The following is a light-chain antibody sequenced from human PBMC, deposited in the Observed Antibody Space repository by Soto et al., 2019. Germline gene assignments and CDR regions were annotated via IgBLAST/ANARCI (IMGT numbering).Light chain of an antibody. V-gene: IGLV1-40*01. Sequence: QPVLTQPPSVSGAPGQRVTISCTGSSSNIGAGYDVHWYQQLPGTAPKVLIYGNSNRPAGVPDRFSGSKSGTSASLAITGLQAADEADYYCQSYDSSLSGSVVFGGGTKLTV. CDR2: GNS. CDR3: QSYDSSLSGSVV. J-gene: IGLJ2*01. CDR1: SSNIGAGYD.